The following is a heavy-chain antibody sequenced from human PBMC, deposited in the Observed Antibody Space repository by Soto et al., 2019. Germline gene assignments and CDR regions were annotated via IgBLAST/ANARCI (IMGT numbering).Heavy chain of an antibody. D-gene: IGHD4-4*01. CDR2: IIPIFGTA. CDR3: VRAPKMTTVTLIDDYYYYGMDV. CDR1: GGTFSSYA. V-gene: IGHV1-69*06. J-gene: IGHJ6*02. Sequence: QVQLVQSGAEVKKPGSSVKVSCKASGGTFSSYAISWVRQAPGQGLEWMGGIIPIFGTANYAQKFQGRVTITADKSTSTAYMELSSLRSEDTAVYYCVRAPKMTTVTLIDDYYYYGMDVWGQGTTVTVSS.